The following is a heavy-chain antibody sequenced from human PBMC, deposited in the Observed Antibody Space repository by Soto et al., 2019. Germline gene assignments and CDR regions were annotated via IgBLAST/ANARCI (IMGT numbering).Heavy chain of an antibody. CDR1: GFTFSGSA. CDR3: TRLGYYDSSGYYDYYYYGMDV. J-gene: IGHJ6*02. V-gene: IGHV3-73*01. CDR2: IRSKANSYAT. Sequence: GGSLRLSCAASGFTFSGSAMHWVRQASGKGLEWVGRIRSKANSYATAYAASVKGRFTISRDDSKNTAYLQMNSLKTEDTAVYYCTRLGYYDSSGYYDYYYYGMDVWGQGTTVTVSS. D-gene: IGHD3-22*01.